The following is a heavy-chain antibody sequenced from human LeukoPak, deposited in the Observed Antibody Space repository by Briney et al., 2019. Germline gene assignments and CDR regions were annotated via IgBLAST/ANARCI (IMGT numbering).Heavy chain of an antibody. CDR1: GGSLNGDF. D-gene: IGHD6-19*01. V-gene: IGHV4-34*01. CDR3: AGRYSSGWWEYYFDY. Sequence: PSETLSLTCAVYGGSLNGDFWSWVRQPPGKGLEWIAELNDRGGTNYNPSLKSRVTISVDTSKNQFSLKLSSVTAADTAVYYCAGRYSSGWWEYYFDYWGQGTLVTVSS. J-gene: IGHJ4*02. CDR2: LNDRGGT.